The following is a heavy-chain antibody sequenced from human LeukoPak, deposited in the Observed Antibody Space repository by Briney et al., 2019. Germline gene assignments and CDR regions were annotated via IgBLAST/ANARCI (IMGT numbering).Heavy chain of an antibody. J-gene: IGHJ4*02. CDR3: VKECLVIINYYFDY. Sequence: PGRSLRLSCSASGFTFSNYAMHWVRQAPGKGLEYVSVISSTGGSTYYADSVKGRFTVSRDNSKNTLYLQMSSLRAEDTAVYYCVKECLVIINYYFDYWGQGTLVTVSS. D-gene: IGHD3-22*01. CDR2: ISSTGGST. CDR1: GFTFSNYA. V-gene: IGHV3-64D*06.